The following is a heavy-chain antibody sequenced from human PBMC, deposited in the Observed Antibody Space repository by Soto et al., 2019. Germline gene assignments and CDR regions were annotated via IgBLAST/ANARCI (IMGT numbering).Heavy chain of an antibody. Sequence: ASVKVSCKASGNTVPNYAIHWVRQAPGQRLEWMGWINGGNGNTYYSEHFRGRVTFTRDTSAGTVYMQQSSLTSEDTAVYYCARDDSGFSGSHYIDYFNYWGQGALVTVSS. V-gene: IGHV1-3*01. D-gene: IGHD1-26*01. CDR1: GNTVPNYA. CDR3: ARDDSGFSGSHYIDYFNY. CDR2: INGGNGNT. J-gene: IGHJ4*02.